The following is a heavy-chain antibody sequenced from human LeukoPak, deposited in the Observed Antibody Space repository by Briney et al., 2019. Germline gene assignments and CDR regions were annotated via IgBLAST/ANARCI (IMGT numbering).Heavy chain of an antibody. CDR1: GFTFSSYG. D-gene: IGHD1-26*01. J-gene: IGHJ4*02. CDR2: IRYDGSNK. Sequence: GGSLRLSCAASGFTFSSYGMHWVRQAPGKGLEWVAFIRYDGSNKYYADSVKGRFTISRDNSKNTLYLQMNSLRAEDTAVYYCAKDNWELLAFDYWGQGTLVTVSS. CDR3: AKDNWELLAFDY. V-gene: IGHV3-30*02.